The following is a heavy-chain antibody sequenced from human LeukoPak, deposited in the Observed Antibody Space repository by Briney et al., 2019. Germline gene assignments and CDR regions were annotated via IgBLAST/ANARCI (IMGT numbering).Heavy chain of an antibody. Sequence: PSETLSLTCAVYGGSFSGYYWSWIRQPPGKGLEWIGEINHSGSTNYNPSLKSRVTISVDTSKNQFSLKLSSVTAADTAVYYCARRGEYQLLELIIPRQNNWFAPWGQGTLVPVSS. CDR3: ARRGEYQLLELIIPRQNNWFAP. CDR2: INHSGST. CDR1: GGSFSGYY. J-gene: IGHJ5*02. V-gene: IGHV4-34*01. D-gene: IGHD2-2*01.